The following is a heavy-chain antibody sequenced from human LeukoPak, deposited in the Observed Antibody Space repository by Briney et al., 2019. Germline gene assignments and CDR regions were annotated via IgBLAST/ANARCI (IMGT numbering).Heavy chain of an antibody. Sequence: AGGSLRLSCTVSGFTVSSNSMSWVRQAPGKGLEWVSFIYSDNIHYSDSVKGRFTISRDNSKNTLYLQMNSLRAEDTAVYYCARSGKIYFDWLLDYWGQGTLVTVSS. D-gene: IGHD3-9*01. J-gene: IGHJ4*02. CDR1: GFTVSSNS. CDR3: ARSGKIYFDWLLDY. CDR2: IYSDNI. V-gene: IGHV3-53*01.